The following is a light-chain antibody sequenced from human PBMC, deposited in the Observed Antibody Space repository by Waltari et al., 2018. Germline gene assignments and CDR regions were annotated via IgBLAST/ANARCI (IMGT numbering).Light chain of an antibody. CDR1: QSVSRY. CDR3: QNHERLPAM. J-gene: IGKJ1*01. CDR2: GAS. V-gene: IGKV3-20*01. Sequence: EIVLTQSPGTLSLSPGERATLSCRASQSVSRYLAWYQQKPGQAPRLLIYGASSRATGIPDRFSGIGSGTDFSLTISRLDPEDFAVYYCQNHERLPAMFGQGTKVEIK.